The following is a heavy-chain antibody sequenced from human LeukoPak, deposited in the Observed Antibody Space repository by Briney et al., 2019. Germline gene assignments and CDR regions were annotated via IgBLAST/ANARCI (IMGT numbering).Heavy chain of an antibody. D-gene: IGHD6-19*01. CDR3: ARVAYSSGWYPMYYFDY. CDR2: IKQDGSEK. Sequence: PGGSLSLSCAASGFTFSSYWMSWVRQAPGKGLEWVANIKQDGSEKYYVDSVKGRFTISRDNAKNSLYLQMNSLRAEDTAVYYCARVAYSSGWYPMYYFDYWGQGTLVTVSS. CDR1: GFTFSSYW. J-gene: IGHJ4*02. V-gene: IGHV3-7*03.